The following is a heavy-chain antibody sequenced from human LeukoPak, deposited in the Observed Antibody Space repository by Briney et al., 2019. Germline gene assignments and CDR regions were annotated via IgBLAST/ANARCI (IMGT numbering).Heavy chain of an antibody. V-gene: IGHV1-2*02. CDR2: INPNSGGT. CDR3: ARGMTTVTTPYGMDV. Sequence: GASVKVSCKASGYTFTGYYMHWVRQAPGQGLEWMGWINPNSGGTNYAQKFQGKVTMTRDTSISTAYMELSRLRSDDTAVYYCARGMTTVTTPYGMDVWGQRTTVTVSS. D-gene: IGHD4-17*01. CDR1: GYTFTGYY. J-gene: IGHJ6*02.